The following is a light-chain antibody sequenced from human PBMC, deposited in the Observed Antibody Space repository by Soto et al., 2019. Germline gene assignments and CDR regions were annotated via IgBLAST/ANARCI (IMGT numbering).Light chain of an antibody. CDR1: SSNIGSNT. J-gene: IGLJ3*02. V-gene: IGLV1-44*01. CDR2: SNN. Sequence: QSVLTKPPSASGTPGQRVTISCSGSSSNIGSNTVNWYQQLPGTAPKLLIYSNNQRPSGVPDRFSGSKSGTSASLAISGLQSEDEADYYCAAWDDSLSGPVFGGGTKVTVL. CDR3: AAWDDSLSGPV.